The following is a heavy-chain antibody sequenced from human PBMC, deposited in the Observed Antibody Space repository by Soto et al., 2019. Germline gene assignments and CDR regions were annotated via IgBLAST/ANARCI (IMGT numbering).Heavy chain of an antibody. CDR1: GGSISSGDYY. D-gene: IGHD3-22*01. CDR3: ARDQENYDSSGYYDY. CDR2: IYYSGST. Sequence: PSETLSLTCTVSGGSISSGDYYWSWIRQPPGKGLEWIGYIYYSGSTYYNPSLKSRVTISVDTSKNLFSLKLSSVTCADTAVYYCARDQENYDSSGYYDYWGQGSLVIVSS. V-gene: IGHV4-30-4*01. J-gene: IGHJ4*02.